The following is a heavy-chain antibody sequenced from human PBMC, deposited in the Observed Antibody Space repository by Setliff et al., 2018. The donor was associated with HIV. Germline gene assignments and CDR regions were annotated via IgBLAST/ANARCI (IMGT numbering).Heavy chain of an antibody. V-gene: IGHV4-38-2*01. CDR1: DQLISSGNY. CDR3: ARGQLRYLANDYYFDY. Sequence: SQTLSLTCAIPDQLISSGNYWGWIRQPPGRGLEWIGGVYDSGNTYYKPALESRAAISLDTPMNQFSLKLSSVTAADTAVYYCARGQLRYLANDYYFDYWGQGTLVTVSS. CDR2: VYDSGNT. J-gene: IGHJ4*02. D-gene: IGHD3-9*01.